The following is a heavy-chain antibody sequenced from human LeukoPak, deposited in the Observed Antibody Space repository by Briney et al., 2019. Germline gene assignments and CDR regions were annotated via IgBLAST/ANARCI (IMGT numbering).Heavy chain of an antibody. J-gene: IGHJ4*02. Sequence: GGSLRLSCAASGFTFSSYGMSWVRQAPGKGLEWVSAISGSGGSTYYADSVKGRFTISRDNSKNTLYLQMNSLRAEDTAVYYCAKDRRATVTLFDYWGQGTLVTVSS. V-gene: IGHV3-23*01. CDR1: GFTFSSYG. D-gene: IGHD4-17*01. CDR3: AKDRRATVTLFDY. CDR2: ISGSGGST.